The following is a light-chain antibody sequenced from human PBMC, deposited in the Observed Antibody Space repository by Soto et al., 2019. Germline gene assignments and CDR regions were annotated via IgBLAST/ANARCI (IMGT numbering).Light chain of an antibody. V-gene: IGLV2-14*03. J-gene: IGLJ2*01. CDR1: SSDVGGYNY. Sequence: QSALTQPASVSGSPGQSITISCTGTSSDVGGYNYVSWYQQHPGKAPKVMIFDVSRRPSGVSNRFSGSKSGNTASLTISGLQVEDEAAYYCSSYTSSSTRVVFGGGTKVTVL. CDR2: DVS. CDR3: SSYTSSSTRVV.